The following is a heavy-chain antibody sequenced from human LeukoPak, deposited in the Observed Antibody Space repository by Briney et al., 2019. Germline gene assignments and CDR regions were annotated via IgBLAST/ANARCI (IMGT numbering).Heavy chain of an antibody. CDR3: ARARGRYYYYYGMDV. CDR2: IYPGDSDT. Sequence: GASLQISCKGSGYIFTSYWIGWVRQMPGKGLEWMGIIYPGDSDTRYSPSFQGQVTISADKSISTAYLQWSSLKDSDTAMYYCARARGRYYYYYGMDVWGQGTTVTVSS. J-gene: IGHJ6*02. V-gene: IGHV5-51*01. CDR1: GYIFTSYW.